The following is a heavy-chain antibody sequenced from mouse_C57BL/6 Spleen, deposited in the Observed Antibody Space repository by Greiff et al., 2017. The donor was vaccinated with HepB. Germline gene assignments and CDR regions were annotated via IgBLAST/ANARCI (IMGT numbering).Heavy chain of an antibody. J-gene: IGHJ3*01. V-gene: IGHV1-59*01. Sequence: VQLQQPGAELVRPGTSVKLSCKASGYTFTSYWMHWVKQRPGQGLEWIGVIDPSDSYTNYNQKFKGKATLTVDTSSSTAYMQLSSLTSEDSAVYYCARTETTVGGRMFPCWGQGTLVTISA. CDR2: IDPSDSYT. CDR1: GYTFTSYW. CDR3: ARTETTVGGRMFPC. D-gene: IGHD1-1*01.